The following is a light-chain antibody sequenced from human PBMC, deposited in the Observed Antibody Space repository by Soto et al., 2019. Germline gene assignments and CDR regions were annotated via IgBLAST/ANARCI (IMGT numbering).Light chain of an antibody. CDR3: QQSYSTPPGT. CDR2: AAS. CDR1: QSISSY. Sequence: DIQITQSPASLSSYLLDIVTITCRASQSISSYLNWYQQKPGKAPKLLIYAASSLQSGVPSRFSGSGSGTDFTLTISSLQPEDFATYYCQQSYSTPPGTFGQGTKVDNK. J-gene: IGKJ1*01. V-gene: IGKV1-39*01.